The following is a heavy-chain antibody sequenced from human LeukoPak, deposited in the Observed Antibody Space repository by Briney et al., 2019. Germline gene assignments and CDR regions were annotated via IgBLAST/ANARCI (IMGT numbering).Heavy chain of an antibody. CDR3: ARDYTVRGVIDY. Sequence: SETLSLTCAVSGGSISITTYYWGWIRQPPGKGLEWIGNIYYSGSTYYNPSLKSRVTISVDTSKNQFSLKLSSVTAADTAVYYCARDYTVRGVIDYWGQGTLVTVSS. CDR2: IYYSGST. D-gene: IGHD3-10*01. V-gene: IGHV4-39*07. CDR1: GGSISITTYY. J-gene: IGHJ4*02.